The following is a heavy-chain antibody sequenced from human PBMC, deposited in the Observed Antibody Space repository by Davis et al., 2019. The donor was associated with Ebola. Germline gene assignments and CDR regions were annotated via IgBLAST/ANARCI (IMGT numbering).Heavy chain of an antibody. V-gene: IGHV3-23*01. Sequence: GESLKISCAASGFTFSSYAMSWVRQAPGKGLEWVSAISSSGGSTYYADSVKGRFTISRDNSKNTLYLQMNSLRAEDTAVYSCAKLIAGATHYMDVWGKGTTVTVSS. D-gene: IGHD2-21*01. CDR2: ISSSGGST. J-gene: IGHJ6*03. CDR1: GFTFSSYA. CDR3: AKLIAGATHYMDV.